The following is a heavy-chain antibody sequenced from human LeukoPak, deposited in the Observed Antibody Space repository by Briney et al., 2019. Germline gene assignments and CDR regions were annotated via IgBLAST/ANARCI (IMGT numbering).Heavy chain of an antibody. CDR3: ARHAKYCSSTSCYSFDY. J-gene: IGHJ4*02. D-gene: IGHD2-2*02. CDR1: GGSINSYY. Sequence: SETLSLTCSVSGGSINSYYWSWIRQPPGKGLEWIGSIYYSGSTYYNPSLKSRVTISVDTSKNQFSLKLSSVTAADTAVYYCARHAKYCSSTSCYSFDYWGQGTLVTVSS. CDR2: IYYSGST. V-gene: IGHV4-59*05.